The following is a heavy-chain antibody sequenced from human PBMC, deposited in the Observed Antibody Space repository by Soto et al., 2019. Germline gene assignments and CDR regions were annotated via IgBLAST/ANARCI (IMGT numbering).Heavy chain of an antibody. Sequence: SETLSLTCTVSGGSISSGGYYWSWIRQHPGKGLEWIGYIYYSGSTYYNPSLKSRVTISVDTSKNQFSLKLSSVTAADTAVYYCARVGRDDGSYYFDYWGQGTLVTVSS. D-gene: IGHD2-15*01. V-gene: IGHV4-31*03. CDR2: IYYSGST. CDR3: ARVGRDDGSYYFDY. CDR1: GGSISSGGYY. J-gene: IGHJ4*02.